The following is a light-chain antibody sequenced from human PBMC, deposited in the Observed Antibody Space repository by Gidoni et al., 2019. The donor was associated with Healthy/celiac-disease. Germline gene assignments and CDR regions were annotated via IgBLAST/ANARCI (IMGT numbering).Light chain of an antibody. V-gene: IGKV3-20*01. J-gene: IGKJ2*01. CDR1: QSVSSSY. CDR3: QQYGSSPHT. Sequence: EIVLPQSPGTLSLSPGERATLSCRARQSVSSSYLAWYQQKPGQAPRLLIDGASSRATGIPDRFSGSGSGTDFTLTTSRLEPEDFAVYYCQQYGSSPHTFGQGTKLEIK. CDR2: GAS.